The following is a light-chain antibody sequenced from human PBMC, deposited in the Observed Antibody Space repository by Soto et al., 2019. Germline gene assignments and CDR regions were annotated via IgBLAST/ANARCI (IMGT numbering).Light chain of an antibody. CDR1: RSNIGSNT. V-gene: IGLV1-44*01. CDR3: AAWDGSLNGYV. Sequence: QSVLTQPPSASGTPGQRVTISCSGSRSNIGSNTVNWYQQLPGTAPKILIYSNDQRPSGVPDRFSGSKSGTSASLAISGLQSEDEADYYCAAWDGSLNGYVFGTGTKLTVL. J-gene: IGLJ1*01. CDR2: SND.